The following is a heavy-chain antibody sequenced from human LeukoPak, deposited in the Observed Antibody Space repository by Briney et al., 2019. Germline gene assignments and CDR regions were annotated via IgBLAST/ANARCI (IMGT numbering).Heavy chain of an antibody. Sequence: GGSLRLSCAASGFTFSNYNMNWVRHAPGKGLEWVSSITSSSSYIYYADSVRGRFTISRDNAKNSLYLQMNSLRAEDTAVYYCARDPYSGSYSAYYYYYMDVWGKGTTVTVSS. D-gene: IGHD1-26*01. CDR1: GFTFSNYN. CDR2: ITSSSSYI. V-gene: IGHV3-21*01. J-gene: IGHJ6*03. CDR3: ARDPYSGSYSAYYYYYMDV.